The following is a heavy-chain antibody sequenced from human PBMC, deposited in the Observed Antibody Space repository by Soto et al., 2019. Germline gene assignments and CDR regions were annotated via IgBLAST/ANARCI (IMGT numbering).Heavy chain of an antibody. V-gene: IGHV1-8*01. CDR1: GYTFTSYD. D-gene: IGHD3-10*01. CDR3: AIGEVLWFGEFNYFDY. CDR2: MNPNSGNT. Sequence: QVQLVQSGAEVKKPGASVKVSCKASGYTFTSYDINWVRQATGQGLEWMGWMNPNSGNTGYAQKFQGRVTMTRNTSISTAYMELSSLRSEDTDVYYCAIGEVLWFGEFNYFDYWGQGTLVIVSS. J-gene: IGHJ4*02.